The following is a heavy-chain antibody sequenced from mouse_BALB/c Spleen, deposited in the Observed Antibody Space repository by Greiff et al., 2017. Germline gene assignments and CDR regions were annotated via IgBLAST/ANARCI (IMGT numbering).Heavy chain of an antibody. V-gene: IGHV1-80*01. D-gene: IGHD2-3*01. CDR3: ARTDGYWLAY. Sequence: QVQLQQSGPELVKPGSSVKISCTASGFAFSSYWMHWVKQRPGQGLEWIGQIYPGDGDTNYNGKFKGKATLTADKSSSTAYMQLSSLTSEDSAVYVCARTDGYWLAYWGQGTLVTVSA. J-gene: IGHJ3*01. CDR2: IYPGDGDT. CDR1: GFAFSSYW.